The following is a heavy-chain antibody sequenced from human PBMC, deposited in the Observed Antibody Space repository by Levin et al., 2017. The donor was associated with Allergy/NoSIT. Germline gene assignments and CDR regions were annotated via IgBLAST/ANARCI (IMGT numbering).Heavy chain of an antibody. J-gene: IGHJ6*02. CDR2: INLNSGGT. CDR1: GYTFTGYY. Sequence: GESLKISCKASGYTFTGYYMHWVRQAPGQGLEWMGWINLNSGGTNYAQKFQGRVTMTSDTSISTAYMELSRLRSDDTAVYYCARDQVLLSMDVWGQGTTVTVSS. V-gene: IGHV1-2*02. CDR3: ARDQVLLSMDV. D-gene: IGHD3-10*01.